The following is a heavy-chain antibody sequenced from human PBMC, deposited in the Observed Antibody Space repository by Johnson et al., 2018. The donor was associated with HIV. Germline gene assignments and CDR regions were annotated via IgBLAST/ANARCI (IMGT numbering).Heavy chain of an antibody. Sequence: QMQLVESGGGVVQPGRSLRLSCAASGFTFSSYAMHWVRQAPGKGLEWVAVISYDGSNKYYADSVKGRFTISKDNSKNTLYLQMKSLKHEDTAIYYCAKDSGNYGDNAFDIWGQGTMVTVSS. V-gene: IGHV3-30*18. CDR2: ISYDGSNK. CDR1: GFTFSSYA. CDR3: AKDSGNYGDNAFDI. D-gene: IGHD1-26*01. J-gene: IGHJ3*02.